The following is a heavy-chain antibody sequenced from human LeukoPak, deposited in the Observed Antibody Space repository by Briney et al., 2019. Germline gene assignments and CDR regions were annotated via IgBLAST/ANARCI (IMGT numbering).Heavy chain of an antibody. V-gene: IGHV1-18*01. D-gene: IGHD3-3*01. CDR3: ARVNSWYYDFWSGYPYPTSPGLNFDY. CDR2: ISAYNGNT. J-gene: IGHJ4*01. Sequence: GASVKVSCKASGYTFTSYGISWVRQAPRQGLEWMGWISAYNGNTNYAQKLQGRVTMTTDTSTSTAYMELRSLRSDDTAVYYCARVNSWYYDFWSGYPYPTSPGLNFDYWGQGTLVTVSS. CDR1: GYTFTSYG.